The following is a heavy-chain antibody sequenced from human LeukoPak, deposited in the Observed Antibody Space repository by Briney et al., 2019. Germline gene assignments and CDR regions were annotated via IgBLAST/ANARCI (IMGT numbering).Heavy chain of an antibody. V-gene: IGHV4-4*07. CDR3: ARRVSGGYGSSFYFDY. CDR1: GGSISSYY. J-gene: IGHJ4*02. Sequence: SETLSLTCTVSGGSISSYYWSWVRQPAGKGLEWVGRIYTSGSTNYNPSLKSRVNMSVDTSKNQFSRKLSSVTAADTAVYYCARRVSGGYGSSFYFDYWGQGTLVTVSS. D-gene: IGHD5-12*01. CDR2: IYTSGST.